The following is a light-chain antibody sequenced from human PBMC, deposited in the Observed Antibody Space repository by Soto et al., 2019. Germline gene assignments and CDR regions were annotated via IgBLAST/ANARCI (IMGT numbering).Light chain of an antibody. CDR3: QTWGTGGV. V-gene: IGLV4-69*01. CDR2: VKADGSH. Sequence: QAVVTQSPSASASLGASVKLTCSLSSGHIAYAIAWHQHQPQKGPRFLMKVKADGSHTKGDGVPDRFSGSSSGAERYLTISSLQSEDEADYYCQTWGTGGVFGGGTKVTVL. CDR1: SGHIAYA. J-gene: IGLJ2*01.